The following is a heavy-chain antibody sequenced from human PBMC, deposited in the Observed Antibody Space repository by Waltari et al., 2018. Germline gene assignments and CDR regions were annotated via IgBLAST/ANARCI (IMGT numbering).Heavy chain of an antibody. CDR1: GYTCTSYA. CDR3: ARAPYDYGDYDWFDP. V-gene: IGHV1-3*01. Sequence: QVQLVQSGAEVKKPGASVKVSCKASGYTCTSYAMHWVRQPPGQRLEWMGWINAGNGNTKYSQKFQGRVTITRDTSASTAYMELSSLRSEDTAVYYCARAPYDYGDYDWFDPWGQGTLVTVSS. CDR2: INAGNGNT. D-gene: IGHD4-17*01. J-gene: IGHJ5*02.